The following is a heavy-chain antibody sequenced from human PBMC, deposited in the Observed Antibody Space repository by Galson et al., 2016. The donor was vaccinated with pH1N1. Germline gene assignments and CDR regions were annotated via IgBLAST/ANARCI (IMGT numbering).Heavy chain of an antibody. Sequence: SLRLSCAASGSTFKNYVMSWVRQGPGKGLEWVSGISGRGGNIYYVDSVKGRFTISRDNFKNTLYLEMKNLRADDTAIYYCTRDRSQEFLHLPMAGFDVWGQGIMVTVSA. CDR2: ISGRGGNI. J-gene: IGHJ3*01. CDR3: TRDRSQEFLHLPMAGFDV. V-gene: IGHV3-23*01. CDR1: GSTFKNYV. D-gene: IGHD3-10*01.